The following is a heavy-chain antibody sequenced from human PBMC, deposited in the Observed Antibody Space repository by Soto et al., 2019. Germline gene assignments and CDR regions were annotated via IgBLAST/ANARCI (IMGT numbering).Heavy chain of an antibody. J-gene: IGHJ6*02. V-gene: IGHV3-23*01. D-gene: IGHD2-2*01. CDR3: AKSGYCISTSCYYYYGMDV. Sequence: PGGSLRLSCAASGFTFSCYAMSWVRQAPGKGLEWVSAISGSGGSTYYADSVKGRFTISRDNSKNTLYLQMNSLRAEDTAVYYCAKSGYCISTSCYYYYGMDVWGQGTTVTVS. CDR2: ISGSGGST. CDR1: GFTFSCYA.